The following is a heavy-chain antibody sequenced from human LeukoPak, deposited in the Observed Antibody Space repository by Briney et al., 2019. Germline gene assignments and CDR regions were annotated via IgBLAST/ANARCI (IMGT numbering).Heavy chain of an antibody. D-gene: IGHD4-17*01. CDR1: GFAFSSYW. J-gene: IGHJ4*02. V-gene: IGHV3-66*01. CDR3: IYGDYVRTVNYFDY. CDR2: IYSGGNT. Sequence: GGSLRLSCAASGFAFSSYWMSWVRQAPGKGLEWVSVIYSGGNTYHAISVEGRFTISRDSSKNTLDLQMNSLRAEDTAVYYCIYGDYVRTVNYFDYWGQGTLVTVSS.